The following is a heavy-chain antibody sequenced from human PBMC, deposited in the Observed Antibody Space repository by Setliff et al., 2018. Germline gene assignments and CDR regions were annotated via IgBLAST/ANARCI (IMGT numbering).Heavy chain of an antibody. Sequence: ASVKVSCKASGYTLSKYYMHWVRQAPGQGLEWMGIINPSGGLTKYAQKFQGRVTMTSDTSTNTAYMELRSLRSDDTAVYYCAKSPIELWWGDQYYYYMGVWGKGTTVTVSS. V-gene: IGHV1-46*01. CDR1: GYTLSKYY. D-gene: IGHD2-8*02. J-gene: IGHJ6*03. CDR2: INPSGGLT. CDR3: AKSPIELWWGDQYYYYMGV.